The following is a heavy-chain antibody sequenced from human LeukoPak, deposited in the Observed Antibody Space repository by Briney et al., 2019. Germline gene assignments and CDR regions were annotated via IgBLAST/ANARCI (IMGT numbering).Heavy chain of an antibody. CDR2: ISISGENT. Sequence: GGSLRLACAASGFTFSSYAMSWVRQAPGKGLEWVSAISISGENTYYADSVKGRFTISRDTSRNTLYLLMHSLRAEDTAVYYCARLISTSSSRFSDYWGQGTLVTVSS. D-gene: IGHD6-6*01. CDR3: ARLISTSSSRFSDY. J-gene: IGHJ4*02. CDR1: GFTFSSYA. V-gene: IGHV3-23*01.